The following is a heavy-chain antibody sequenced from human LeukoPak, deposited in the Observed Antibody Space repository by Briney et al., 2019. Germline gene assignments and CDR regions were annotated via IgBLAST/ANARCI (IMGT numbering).Heavy chain of an antibody. CDR1: GGSISSGTYY. D-gene: IGHD3-3*01. V-gene: IGHV4-31*03. J-gene: IGHJ5*02. Sequence: SETLSLTCTVSGGSISSGTYYWSCIRQHPGKGLEWIGYIYHSGSTYYNPSLNSRVTMSVDTSKNQFSLKLSSVTAADTAVYYCARDLRGRFLESNWFDPWGQGTLVTVSS. CDR3: ARDLRGRFLESNWFDP. CDR2: IYHSGST.